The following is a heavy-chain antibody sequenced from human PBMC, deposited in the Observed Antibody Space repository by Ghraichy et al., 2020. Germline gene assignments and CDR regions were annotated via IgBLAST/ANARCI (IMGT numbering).Heavy chain of an antibody. J-gene: IGHJ5*02. CDR3: AKGKRSSWSLLDL. CDR1: GFTFDDYA. V-gene: IGHV3-9*01. CDR2: LNCNGGAS. D-gene: IGHD6-13*01. Sequence: GGSLRLSCAASGFTFDDYAMHWVRQAPGKGLEWVSGLNCNGGASDYSDSVKGRFTISRDNAKQSLYLQMNNLRGDDTAVYYCAKGKRSSWSLLDLWGQVALVAVSS.